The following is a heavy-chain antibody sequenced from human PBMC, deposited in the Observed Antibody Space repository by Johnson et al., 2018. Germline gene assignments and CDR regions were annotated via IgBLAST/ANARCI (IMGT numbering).Heavy chain of an antibody. D-gene: IGHD3-3*01. J-gene: IGHJ6*04. CDR3: ARPSGRWV. Sequence: VQLQESGPGLVKPSETLSLTCTVYGVSISGYYWSWIRQPPGKELEWIGHIYHSGSTNYNPSLKSRVIMSVDTSKNQVSLKLSSVTAADTAVYYCARPSGRWVWGKGTTVIVSS. CDR1: GVSISGYY. CDR2: IYHSGST. V-gene: IGHV4-59*01.